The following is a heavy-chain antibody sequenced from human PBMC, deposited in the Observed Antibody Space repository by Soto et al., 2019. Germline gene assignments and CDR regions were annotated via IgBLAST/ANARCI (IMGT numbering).Heavy chain of an antibody. CDR3: ARSGCSGGSCYSYYFDY. Sequence: QVQLVQSGAEVKKPGASVKVSCKASGYTFTSYGISWVRQAPGQGLEWMGWISAYNGNTNYAQKLQGRVTMTTDTSTSTADMELRSLRSDDTAVYYCARSGCSGGSCYSYYFDYWGQGTLVNVSS. J-gene: IGHJ4*02. CDR1: GYTFTSYG. V-gene: IGHV1-18*01. D-gene: IGHD2-15*01. CDR2: ISAYNGNT.